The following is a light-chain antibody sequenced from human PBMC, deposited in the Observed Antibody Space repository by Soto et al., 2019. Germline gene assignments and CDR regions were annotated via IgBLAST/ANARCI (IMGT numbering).Light chain of an antibody. CDR3: QQYNKWPRT. Sequence: VLTQSPATLSLSPGERATLSCRASQSVSSYLAWYQQKPGQAPRLLIYDTSNRATGVPARFSGSGSGTEFTLTISSLQSEDFAVYNCQQYNKWPRTFGQGTKVDIK. V-gene: IGKV3-11*01. CDR2: DTS. CDR1: QSVSSY. J-gene: IGKJ2*01.